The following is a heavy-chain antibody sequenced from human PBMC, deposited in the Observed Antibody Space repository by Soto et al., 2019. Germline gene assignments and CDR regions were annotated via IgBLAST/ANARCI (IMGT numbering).Heavy chain of an antibody. CDR1: GFTVSSNY. J-gene: IGHJ4*02. V-gene: IGHV3-53*01. D-gene: IGHD6-19*01. CDR2: IYSGGST. Sequence: GGSLRLSCAASGFTVSSNYMSWVRQAPGKGLEWVSVIYSGGSTYYADSVKGRFTISRDNSKNTLYLQMNSLRAEDTAVYYCAREKRGWLYYFDYWGQGTLVTVSS. CDR3: AREKRGWLYYFDY.